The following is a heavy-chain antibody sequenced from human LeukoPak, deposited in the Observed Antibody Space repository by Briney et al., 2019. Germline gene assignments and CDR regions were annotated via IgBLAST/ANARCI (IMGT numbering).Heavy chain of an antibody. CDR3: ANPVYSSSWYAWGY. V-gene: IGHV3-23*01. Sequence: GGSLRLSCAASGFTFSSYAMSWVRQAPGKGLEWVSAISGSGGSTYYADSVKGRFTISRDNSKNTLYLQMNSLRAEGTAVYYCANPVYSSSWYAWGYWGQGTLVTVSS. D-gene: IGHD6-13*01. CDR1: GFTFSSYA. J-gene: IGHJ4*02. CDR2: ISGSGGST.